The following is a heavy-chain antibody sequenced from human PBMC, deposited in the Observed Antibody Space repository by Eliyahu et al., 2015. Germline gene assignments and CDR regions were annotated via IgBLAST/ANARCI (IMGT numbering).Heavy chain of an antibody. Sequence: QVRLVQSGDEVKKSGASVXVXCXASGYXFPSYGISWVRQAPGQGLXWMGWINGHNGNTNYAPKFQGRVTLTADTSTSIAYMEVRSLRFEDTAVYYCARDGDSMTGYYYGMDVWGQGTAVTVSS. D-gene: IGHD3-9*01. CDR3: ARDGDSMTGYYYGMDV. CDR2: INGHNGNT. J-gene: IGHJ6*02. CDR1: GYXFPSYG. V-gene: IGHV1-18*04.